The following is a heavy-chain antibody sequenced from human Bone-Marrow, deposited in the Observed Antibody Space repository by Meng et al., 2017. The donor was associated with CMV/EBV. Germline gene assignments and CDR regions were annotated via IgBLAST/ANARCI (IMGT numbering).Heavy chain of an antibody. D-gene: IGHD3-9*01. CDR1: GFTFSSYW. J-gene: IGHJ4*02. CDR3: ARVKTFRYYFDY. CDR2: ISSSSSYI. V-gene: IGHV3-21*01. Sequence: GESLKISCAASGFTFSSYWMHWVRQAPGKGLEWVSSISSSSSYIYYADSVKGRFTISRDNAKNSLYLQMNSLRAEDTAVYYCARVKTFRYYFDYWGQGTLVTVSS.